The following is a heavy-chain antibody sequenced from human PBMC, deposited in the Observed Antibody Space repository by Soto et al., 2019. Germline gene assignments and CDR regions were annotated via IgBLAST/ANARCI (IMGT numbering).Heavy chain of an antibody. J-gene: IGHJ6*04. CDR2: IDNAGTDS. V-gene: IGHV3-74*01. CDR1: GFTLSGRS. Sequence: EVQLVESGGGLVQPGGSLRLSCAASGFTLSGRSMHWVRQAPGKGLVWVSGIDNAGTDSTYADSVKVRFTSSRDKAKNMLYLQMNSLTVEDTAVYYCARGWFGPDVWGKGTTVTVSS. D-gene: IGHD3-10*01. CDR3: ARGWFGPDV.